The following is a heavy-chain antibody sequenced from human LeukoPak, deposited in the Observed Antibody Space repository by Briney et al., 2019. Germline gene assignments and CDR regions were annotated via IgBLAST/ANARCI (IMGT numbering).Heavy chain of an antibody. CDR1: GFTFSSYA. V-gene: IGHV3-23*01. Sequence: PGGSLRLSCAASGFTFSSYAMSWVRQAPGKGLEWVSAISGSGGSTYYADSVKGRFTISRDSAKNSLYLQMNSLRAEDTAVCYCASDSSGLVDYWGQGTLVTVSS. CDR3: ASDSSGLVDY. D-gene: IGHD3-22*01. J-gene: IGHJ4*02. CDR2: ISGSGGST.